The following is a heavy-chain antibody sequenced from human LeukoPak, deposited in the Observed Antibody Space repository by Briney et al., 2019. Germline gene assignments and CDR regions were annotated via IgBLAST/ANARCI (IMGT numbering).Heavy chain of an antibody. CDR2: LNWNSGST. CDR1: GFTFDDYG. V-gene: IGHV3-20*04. CDR3: AREYDSSGYPLDY. D-gene: IGHD3-22*01. J-gene: IGHJ4*02. Sequence: GGSLRLSCAASGFTFDDYGIRWVRQAPGKGLEWVSGLNWNSGSTGYADSVKGRFTISRDNAKNSLYLQMNSLRAEDTALYYCAREYDSSGYPLDYWGQGTLVTVSS.